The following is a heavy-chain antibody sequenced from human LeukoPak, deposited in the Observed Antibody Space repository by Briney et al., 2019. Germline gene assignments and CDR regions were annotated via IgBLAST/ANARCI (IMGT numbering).Heavy chain of an antibody. CDR1: GGTFSSYA. CDR3: ARDSPTIQLWLED. D-gene: IGHD5-18*01. Sequence: ASVKVSCKASGGTFSSYAISWVRQAPGQGLEWMGRIIPILGIANYAQKFQGRVTITADKSTSTAYMELSSLRSEDTAVYYCARDSPTIQLWLEDWGQGTLVTVSS. V-gene: IGHV1-69*04. CDR2: IIPILGIA. J-gene: IGHJ4*02.